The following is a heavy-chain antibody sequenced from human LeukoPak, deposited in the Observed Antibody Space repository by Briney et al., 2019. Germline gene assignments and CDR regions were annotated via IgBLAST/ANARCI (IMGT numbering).Heavy chain of an antibody. Sequence: GGSLRLSCAASGFTFDDYAMHWVRQAPGKGLEWVSGISWNSGSIGYADSVKGRFTISRDNAKNSLYLQMASLRAEDTALYYCAIVFPQYYYDSSGYSPYDAFDIWGQGTTVTVSS. V-gene: IGHV3-9*01. D-gene: IGHD3-22*01. CDR3: AIVFPQYYYDSSGYSPYDAFDI. J-gene: IGHJ3*02. CDR2: ISWNSGSI. CDR1: GFTFDDYA.